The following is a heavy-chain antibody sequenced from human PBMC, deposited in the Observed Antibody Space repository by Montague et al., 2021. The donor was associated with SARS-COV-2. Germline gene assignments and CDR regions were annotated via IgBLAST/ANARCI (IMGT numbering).Heavy chain of an antibody. Sequence: SETLSLTCTVPNGSINNYYWSWVRQPPGKRLEWIGYIYYRGSTNYNPSLESRVTMSIDTSKNQFSLKLRSVTAADTAVYFCAREGLHNWFDPWGQGTLVTVSS. CDR3: AREGLHNWFDP. J-gene: IGHJ5*02. V-gene: IGHV4-59*01. CDR2: IYYRGST. CDR1: NGSINNYY.